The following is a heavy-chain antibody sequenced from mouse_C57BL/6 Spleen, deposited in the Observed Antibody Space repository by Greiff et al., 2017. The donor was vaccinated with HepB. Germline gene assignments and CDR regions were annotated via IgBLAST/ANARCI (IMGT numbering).Heavy chain of an antibody. J-gene: IGHJ1*03. Sequence: VQLQQSGPELVKPGASVKISCKASGYAFSSSWMNWVKQRPGKGLEWIGRIYPGDGDTNYNGKFKGKATLTADKSSSTAYMQLSSLTSEDSAVYFCAREENYGSSDWYFDVWGTGTTVTVSS. V-gene: IGHV1-82*01. CDR2: IYPGDGDT. CDR3: AREENYGSSDWYFDV. D-gene: IGHD1-1*01. CDR1: GYAFSSSW.